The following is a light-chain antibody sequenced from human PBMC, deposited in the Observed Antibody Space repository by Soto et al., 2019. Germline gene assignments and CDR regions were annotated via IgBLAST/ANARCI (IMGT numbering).Light chain of an antibody. V-gene: IGLV2-14*01. CDR3: SSYTRSSPLV. CDR2: EVS. Sequence: QSALTQPASVSVSPGQSITISCTGTSSDVGVYKYVSWYQQHPGKAPKLMIYEVSNRPSGVSNRFPGSKSGNTASLTISGLQAEDEADYYCSSYTRSSPLVFGGGIQVTVL. J-gene: IGLJ2*01. CDR1: SSDVGVYKY.